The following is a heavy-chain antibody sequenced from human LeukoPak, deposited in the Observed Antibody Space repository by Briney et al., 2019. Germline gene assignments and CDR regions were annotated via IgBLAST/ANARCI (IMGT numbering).Heavy chain of an antibody. V-gene: IGHV3-23*01. CDR3: ATRQFCSGGTCYGLSF. D-gene: IGHD2-15*01. CDR2: ISKNGDTT. CDR1: GFTFSSYG. J-gene: IGHJ3*01. Sequence: PGGSLRLSCAASGFTFSSYGIHWVRQAPGKGLEWVSVISKNGDTTYYADSVKGRFTISRDNSKNTLYLQMNSLRAEDTALYFCATRQFCSGGTCYGLSFWGQGTMVTISS.